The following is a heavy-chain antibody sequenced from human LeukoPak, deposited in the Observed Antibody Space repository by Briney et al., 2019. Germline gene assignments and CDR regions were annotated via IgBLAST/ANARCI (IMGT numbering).Heavy chain of an antibody. J-gene: IGHJ4*02. CDR3: ARDDCGDTCYPGGY. CDR2: INAGNGDT. Sequence: ASVKVSCKASGYTFTKYVVHWVRQAPGQRPEWMGWINAGNGDTKYSQNFQDRVTITRDTSANTAYMELSSLTSENTALYYCARDDCGDTCYPGGYWGQGTLVTVSS. D-gene: IGHD2-21*01. CDR1: GYTFTKYV. V-gene: IGHV1-3*01.